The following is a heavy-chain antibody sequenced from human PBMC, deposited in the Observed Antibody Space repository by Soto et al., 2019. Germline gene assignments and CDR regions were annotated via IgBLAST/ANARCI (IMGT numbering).Heavy chain of an antibody. CDR2: IRSKANNYAT. V-gene: IGHV3-73*02. Sequence: EVQLVESGGGLVQPGGSQKLSCAASGFTFSGSALHWVRQASGKGLEWVGRIRSKANNYATAYAASVQGRFTISRDDSKNTAYLQMNSLETEDTAVYYCTSYGGNAGVFDYWGQGTLVTVSS. J-gene: IGHJ4*02. D-gene: IGHD4-17*01. CDR3: TSYGGNAGVFDY. CDR1: GFTFSGSA.